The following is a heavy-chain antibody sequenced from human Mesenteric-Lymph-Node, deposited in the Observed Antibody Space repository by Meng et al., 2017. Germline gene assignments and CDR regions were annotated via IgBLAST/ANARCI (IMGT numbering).Heavy chain of an antibody. CDR1: GFTFSSYG. V-gene: IGHV3-33*01. CDR2: IWYDGSNK. CDR3: AREPSFGEHDY. D-gene: IGHD3-10*01. Sequence: GGSLRLSCAASGFTFSSYGMHWVRQAPGKGLEWVAVIWYDGSNKYYADSVKGRFTISRDNSKNTLYLQMNSLTPEDTAVYYCAREPSFGEHDYWGQGTLVTVSS. J-gene: IGHJ4*02.